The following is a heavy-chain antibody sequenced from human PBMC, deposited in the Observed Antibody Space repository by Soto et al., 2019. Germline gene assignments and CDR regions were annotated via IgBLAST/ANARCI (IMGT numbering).Heavy chain of an antibody. J-gene: IGHJ4*02. Sequence: PSETLCLTGVVSGTSISSDGYSWSWIRQPPGEGLEYIGYIYHTGSAYYTPSLKSRVTMSVDRSKNQFSLKLNSVSVADTDAYYCDRGVATTMAHYFDYWGPGTLATGCS. CDR1: GTSISSDGYS. CDR2: IYHTGSA. D-gene: IGHD5-18*01. V-gene: IGHV4-30-2*01. CDR3: DRGVATTMAHYFDY.